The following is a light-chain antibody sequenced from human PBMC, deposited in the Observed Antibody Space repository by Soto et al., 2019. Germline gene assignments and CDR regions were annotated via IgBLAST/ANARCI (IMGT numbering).Light chain of an antibody. CDR3: QQYHKWPA. V-gene: IGKV3-15*01. CDR1: QSVSSN. J-gene: IGKJ1*01. CDR2: GAA. Sequence: EIVMTQSPSTLSVAPEGRATLSFRASQSVSSNLAWYQQKPGQAPRLLIYGAATRATGIPARFSGSGSGTEFTLTISSLQSEDFAVYYCQQYHKWPAFGQGSKVDI.